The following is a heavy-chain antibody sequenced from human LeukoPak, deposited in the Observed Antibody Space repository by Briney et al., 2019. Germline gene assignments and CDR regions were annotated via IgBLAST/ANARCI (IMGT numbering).Heavy chain of an antibody. Sequence: GGSLRLSCAASGFTFSSYAMHWVRQAPGKGLEWVAVISYDGSNKYYADSVKGRFTISRDNSKNTLYLQMNSLRAEDTAVYYCAKDHSNALLRFGEVIRKTRDGYFDYWGQGTLVTVSS. J-gene: IGHJ4*02. CDR1: GFTFSSYA. CDR2: ISYDGSNK. D-gene: IGHD3-10*01. V-gene: IGHV3-30*04. CDR3: AKDHSNALLRFGEVIRKTRDGYFDY.